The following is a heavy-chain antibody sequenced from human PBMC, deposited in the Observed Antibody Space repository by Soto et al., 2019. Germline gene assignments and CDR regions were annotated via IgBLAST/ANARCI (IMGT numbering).Heavy chain of an antibody. D-gene: IGHD3-9*01. CDR1: GFTFSSYA. J-gene: IGHJ4*02. V-gene: IGHV3-23*01. CDR2: ISGSGGST. CDR3: AKAGFRDWLLQYFDY. Sequence: GGSLRLSCAASGFTFSSYAMSWVRQAPGKGLEWVSAISGSGGSTYYADSVKGRFTISRDNSKNTLYLQMNSLRAEDTAVYYCAKAGFRDWLLQYFDYWGQGTLVTVSS.